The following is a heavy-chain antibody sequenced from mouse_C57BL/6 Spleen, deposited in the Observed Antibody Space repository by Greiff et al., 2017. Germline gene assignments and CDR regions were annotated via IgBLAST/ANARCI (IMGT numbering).Heavy chain of an antibody. D-gene: IGHD1-1*02. CDR2: IRNKANGYTT. J-gene: IGHJ4*01. V-gene: IGHV7-3*01. Sequence: VQLKQSGGGLVQPGGSLSLSCAASGFTFTDYYMSWVRQPPGKALEWLGFIRNKANGYTTEYSASVKGRFTISRDNSQSILYLQMNALRAEDSATYYCARYRGWDYAMDYWGQGTSVTVSS. CDR3: ARYRGWDYAMDY. CDR1: GFTFTDYY.